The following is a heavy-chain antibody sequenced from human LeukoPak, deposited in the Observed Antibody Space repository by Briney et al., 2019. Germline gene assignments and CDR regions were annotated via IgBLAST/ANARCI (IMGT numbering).Heavy chain of an antibody. J-gene: IGHJ4*02. V-gene: IGHV3-11*04. CDR1: GFTFSDYC. CDR2: ISSSGSTI. CDR3: AIELGYCSGGSCYPTDY. D-gene: IGHD2-15*01. Sequence: GGSLRLSCAAPGFTFSDYCMSWIRQAPGKGLEWVSYISSSGSTIYYADSVKGRFTISRDNAKNSLYLQMNSLRAEDTAVYYCAIELGYCSGGSCYPTDYWGQGTLVTVSS.